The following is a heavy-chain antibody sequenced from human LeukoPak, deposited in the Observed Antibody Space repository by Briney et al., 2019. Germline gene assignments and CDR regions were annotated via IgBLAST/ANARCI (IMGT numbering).Heavy chain of an antibody. D-gene: IGHD6-6*01. CDR2: IYYTGTT. Sequence: PSETLSLTCAVSGGSISSGGYSWSWIRQPPGKGLEWIGYIYYTGTTYYNPSLKSRVTISVDTSKNQFSLKLNSVTAADTAVYYCARDSSSSTAVDYWGQGTLVTVSS. CDR1: GGSISSGGYS. V-gene: IGHV4-30-4*07. CDR3: ARDSSSSTAVDY. J-gene: IGHJ4*02.